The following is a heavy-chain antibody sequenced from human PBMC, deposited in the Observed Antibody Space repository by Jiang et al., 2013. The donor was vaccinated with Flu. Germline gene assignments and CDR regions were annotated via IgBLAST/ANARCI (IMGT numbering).Heavy chain of an antibody. CDR1: GGTFSSYA. Sequence: SGAEVKKPGSSVKVSCKASGGTFSSYAISWVRQAPGQGLEWMGGIIPIFGTANYAQKFQGRVTITADESTSTAYMELSSLRSEDTAVYYCAREASHYYDSSGYFDYWGQGTLVTVSS. CDR2: IIPIFGTA. CDR3: AREASHYYDSSGYFDY. J-gene: IGHJ4*02. V-gene: IGHV1-69*01. D-gene: IGHD3-22*01.